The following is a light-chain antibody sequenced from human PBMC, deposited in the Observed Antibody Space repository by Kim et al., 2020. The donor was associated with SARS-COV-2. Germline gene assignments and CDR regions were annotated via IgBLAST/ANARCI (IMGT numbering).Light chain of an antibody. CDR2: QDS. CDR3: QAWDSSTVV. Sequence: VSPGRTASIPCSGDKLGDKIACWYQHKQGQSPVLVIYQDSKGPSGIPERFSGSNSGNTATLTISGTQAMDEADYYCQAWDSSTVVFGGGTQLTVL. V-gene: IGLV3-1*01. J-gene: IGLJ2*01. CDR1: KLGDKI.